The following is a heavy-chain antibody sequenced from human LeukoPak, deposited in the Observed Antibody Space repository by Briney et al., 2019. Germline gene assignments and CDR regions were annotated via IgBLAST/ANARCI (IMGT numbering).Heavy chain of an antibody. Sequence: SETLSLTCTVSGGSVSTSDYYWGWIRQSPVKGLDWIGDVFYTGKTNYNPSLRGRATMSIDTSKNQFSLKLTYVTDADTAVYYCARVFDSWGQGTLVTVSS. CDR3: ARVFDS. CDR1: GGSVSTSDYY. CDR2: VFYTGKT. J-gene: IGHJ4*02. V-gene: IGHV4-39*07.